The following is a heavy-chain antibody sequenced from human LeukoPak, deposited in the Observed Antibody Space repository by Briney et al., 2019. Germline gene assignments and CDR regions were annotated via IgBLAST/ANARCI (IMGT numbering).Heavy chain of an antibody. V-gene: IGHV3-23*01. CDR3: AREDHVVVPAAIGNTDY. CDR1: GFTFSSYG. D-gene: IGHD2-2*02. Sequence: GGSLRLSCAASGFTFSSYGMRWVRQAPGKGLEWVSGISGSGGSTYYADSVKGRFTISRDNSKNTLYLQMNSLRAEDTAVYYCAREDHVVVPAAIGNTDYWGQGTLVTVSS. J-gene: IGHJ4*02. CDR2: ISGSGGST.